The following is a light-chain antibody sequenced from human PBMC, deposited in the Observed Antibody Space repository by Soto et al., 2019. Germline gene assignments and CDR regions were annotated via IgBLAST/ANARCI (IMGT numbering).Light chain of an antibody. Sequence: EIVMTRTPLSLSITPGQPASISCKSSRSLLPTDGKTYLYWYLQKPRQPPQLLIYLGSNRASGVPERFSGSGSGTDFTPKINRVEDEDVGVSYCMQALQMPITFGQGTRLEIK. CDR2: LGS. J-gene: IGKJ5*01. V-gene: IGKV2-28*01. CDR1: RSLLPTDGKTY. CDR3: MQALQMPIT.